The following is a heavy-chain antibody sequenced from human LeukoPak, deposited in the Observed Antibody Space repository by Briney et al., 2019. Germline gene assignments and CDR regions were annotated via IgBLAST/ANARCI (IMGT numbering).Heavy chain of an antibody. V-gene: IGHV1-2*06. CDR3: AKDPGWTMVRGPHRIK. J-gene: IGHJ4*02. D-gene: IGHD3-10*01. Sequence: ASVKVSCKASGYTFTGYYMHWVRQAPGQGLEWMGRINPNSGGTNYAQKFQGRVTMTRDTSISTAYMELSRLRSDDTAVYYCAKDPGWTMVRGPHRIKWGQGTLVTVSS. CDR2: INPNSGGT. CDR1: GYTFTGYY.